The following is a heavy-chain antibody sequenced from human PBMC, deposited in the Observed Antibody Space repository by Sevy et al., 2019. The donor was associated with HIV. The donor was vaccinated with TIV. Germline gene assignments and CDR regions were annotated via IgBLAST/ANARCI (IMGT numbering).Heavy chain of an antibody. D-gene: IGHD3-16*01. CDR1: GYTFTNYY. V-gene: IGHV1-46*03. Sequence: ASVKVSCKASGYTFTNYYIHWVRQAPAQGLQWMGVTNPGGGSTTYAQSFQGRVAVTRDTSTSTVYMELKSLRSEDTAVYFCARESGGGGYSDFWGQGTLVTVSS. CDR3: ARESGGGGYSDF. J-gene: IGHJ4*02. CDR2: TNPGGGST.